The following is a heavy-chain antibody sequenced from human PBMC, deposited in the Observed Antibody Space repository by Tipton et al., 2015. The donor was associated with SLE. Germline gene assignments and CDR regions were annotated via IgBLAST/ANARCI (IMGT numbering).Heavy chain of an antibody. J-gene: IGHJ4*02. CDR3: ARAPSFMVRRFTVYHFDS. Sequence: TLSLTCTVSGDSISNYYWSWIRQPPGKGLEWIGHIYSSGSTNYNPSLKSRVIISADTSKSRFSLKVTSVTAADTAVYYCARAPSFMVRRFTVYHFDSWGQGTRVTVYS. CDR2: IYSSGST. CDR1: GDSISNYY. D-gene: IGHD3-10*01. V-gene: IGHV4-4*08.